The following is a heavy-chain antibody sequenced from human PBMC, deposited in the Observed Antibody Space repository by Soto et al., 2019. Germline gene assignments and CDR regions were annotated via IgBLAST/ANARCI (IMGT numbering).Heavy chain of an antibody. V-gene: IGHV4-59*01. D-gene: IGHD3-9*01. J-gene: IGHJ4*02. CDR3: ARVRYDILTGYYMHYFDY. CDR2: IYYSGST. CDR1: GGSISSYY. Sequence: SETLSLTCTVSGGSISSYYWSWIRQPPGKGLEWIGYIYYSGSTNYNPSLKSRVTISVDTSKNQFSLKLSSVTAADTAVFYFARVRYDILTGYYMHYFDYWGQGTLVTVSS.